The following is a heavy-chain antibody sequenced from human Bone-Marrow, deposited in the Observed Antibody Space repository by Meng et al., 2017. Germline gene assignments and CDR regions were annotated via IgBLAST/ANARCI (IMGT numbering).Heavy chain of an antibody. Sequence: SGPTLVKPTQTLTLTCTFSGFSLTRSGVGVGWIRQPPGKAPEWLALIYWNDEKRYSPSLRTRLTIFKDTSKNQVILTMTNMDPVDTATYYCAHRLPLEVEINANNWFDPWGQGTLVTVSS. CDR2: IYWNDEK. J-gene: IGHJ5*02. CDR1: GFSLTRSGVG. D-gene: IGHD2-15*01. CDR3: AHRLPLEVEINANNWFDP. V-gene: IGHV2-5*01.